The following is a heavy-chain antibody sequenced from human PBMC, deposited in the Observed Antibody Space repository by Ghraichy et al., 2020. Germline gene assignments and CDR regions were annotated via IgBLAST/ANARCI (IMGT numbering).Heavy chain of an antibody. J-gene: IGHJ4*02. CDR1: GGSFSGYY. D-gene: IGHD3-10*01. CDR2: INHSGST. CDR3: ALAGWFGEFNY. Sequence: SETLSLTCVVYGGSFSGYYWSWIRQPPGKGLEWIGEINHSGSTNYNPSLKSRVTISVDTSKTQFSLKLSPVTAADTAVYYCALAGWFGEFNYWGQGTLVTVSS. V-gene: IGHV4-34*01.